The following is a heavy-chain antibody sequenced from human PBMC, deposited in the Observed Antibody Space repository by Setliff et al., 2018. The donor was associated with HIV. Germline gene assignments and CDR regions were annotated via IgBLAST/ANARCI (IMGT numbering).Heavy chain of an antibody. CDR2: IYYSGST. Sequence: ASETLSLTCTVSGGSISSSSYYWGWNRQPPGKGVEWIGSIYYSGSTYYNPSLKSRVTITVDTSKNQFSMKPSSGTAADTALYYWARQHRGRLRWAGSFGHLDDWGKGTLVTVSS. CDR3: ARQHRGRLRWAGSFGHLDD. J-gene: IGHJ4*02. V-gene: IGHV4-39*01. CDR1: GGSISSSSYY. D-gene: IGHD5-12*01.